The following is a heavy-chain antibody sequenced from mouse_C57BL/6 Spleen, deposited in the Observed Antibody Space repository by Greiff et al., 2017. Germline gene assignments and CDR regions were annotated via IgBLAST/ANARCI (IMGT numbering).Heavy chain of an antibody. CDR1: GYTFTSYT. J-gene: IGHJ4*01. Sequence: QVQLQQSGAELARPGASVKMSCKASGYTFTSYTMHWVKQRPGQGLEWIGYINPSSGYTKYNQKFKDKATLTADKSSSTAYMQLSSLTSEDSAVYYCAREYNWDYYAMDYWGQGTSVTVSS. V-gene: IGHV1-4*01. CDR2: INPSSGYT. CDR3: AREYNWDYYAMDY. D-gene: IGHD4-1*01.